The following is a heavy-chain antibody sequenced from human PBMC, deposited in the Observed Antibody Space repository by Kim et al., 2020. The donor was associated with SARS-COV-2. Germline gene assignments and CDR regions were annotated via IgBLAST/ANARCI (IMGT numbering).Heavy chain of an antibody. CDR2: IYYSGST. CDR1: GGSISSSSYF. D-gene: IGHD6-13*01. J-gene: IGHJ5*02. CDR3: ARHLGGSSWIDP. Sequence: SETLSLTCTVSGGSISSSSYFWGWIRQPPGKGLEWIGSIYYSGSTYYNPSLKSRVTISVDTSKNQFFLKLSSVTAADTAVYFCARHLGGSSWIDPWGQGTLVTVSS. V-gene: IGHV4-39*01.